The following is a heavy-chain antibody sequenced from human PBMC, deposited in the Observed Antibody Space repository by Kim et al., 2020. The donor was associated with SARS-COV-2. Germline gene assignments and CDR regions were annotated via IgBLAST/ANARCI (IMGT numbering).Heavy chain of an antibody. V-gene: IGHV4-59*01. CDR3: ARVVAARLGAFDI. D-gene: IGHD2-15*01. Sequence: YHPSLKSRVTISVDTSKNQFSLKLSSVTAADTAVYYCARVVAARLGAFDIWGQGTMVTVSS. J-gene: IGHJ3*02.